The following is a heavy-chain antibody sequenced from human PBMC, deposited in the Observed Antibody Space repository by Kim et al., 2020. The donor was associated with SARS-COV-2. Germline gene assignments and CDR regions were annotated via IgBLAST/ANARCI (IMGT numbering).Heavy chain of an antibody. V-gene: IGHV4-59*01. CDR1: GGSISSYY. CDR2: IYYSGST. D-gene: IGHD1-26*01. CDR3: ARAPSGSYPYYYGMDV. J-gene: IGHJ6*02. Sequence: SETLSLTYTVSGGSISSYYWSWVRQPPGKGLEWIGYIYYSGSTNYNPSLKSRVTISVDTSKTQFFLKLSSVTAADTAVYYCARAPSGSYPYYYGMDVWGQGTTVTVSS.